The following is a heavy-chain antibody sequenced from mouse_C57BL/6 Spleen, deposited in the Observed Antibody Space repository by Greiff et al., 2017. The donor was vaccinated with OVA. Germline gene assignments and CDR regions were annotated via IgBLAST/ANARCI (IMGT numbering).Heavy chain of an antibody. J-gene: IGHJ1*03. D-gene: IGHD1-1*01. V-gene: IGHV1-5*01. CDR2: IYPGNSDT. CDR3: TRYYYGSSDWYFDV. Sequence: VQLQQSGTVLARPGASVKMSCKTSGYTFTSYWMHWVKQRPGQGLEWIGAIYPGNSDTSYNQKFKGKAKLTAVTSASTAYMELSSLTNEDSAVYYCTRYYYGSSDWYFDVWGTGTTVTVSS. CDR1: GYTFTSYW.